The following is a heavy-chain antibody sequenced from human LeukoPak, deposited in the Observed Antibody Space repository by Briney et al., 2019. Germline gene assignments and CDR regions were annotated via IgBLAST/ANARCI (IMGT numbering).Heavy chain of an antibody. CDR1: GGTFSSYA. J-gene: IGHJ4*02. D-gene: IGHD1-14*01. CDR2: IIPIFGTA. V-gene: IGHV1-69*13. Sequence: GASVKVSCKASGGTFSSYAISWVRQAPGQGLEWMGGIIPIFGTASYAQKFQGRVTITADESTSTAYMELSSLRSEDTAVYYCARVLLGEPGLDHFDYWGQGTLVTVSS. CDR3: ARVLLGEPGLDHFDY.